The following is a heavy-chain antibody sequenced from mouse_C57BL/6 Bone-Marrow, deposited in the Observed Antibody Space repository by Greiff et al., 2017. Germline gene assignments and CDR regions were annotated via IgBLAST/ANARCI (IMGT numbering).Heavy chain of an antibody. V-gene: IGHV3-1*01. CDR3: ARAGSSYEGWYFDV. CDR2: ISYSGST. J-gene: IGHJ1*03. Sequence: EVKLVESGPGMVKPSQSLSLTCTVTGYSITSGYDWHWIRHFPGNKLEWMGYISYSGSTNYNPSLKSRISITHDTSKNHFFLKLNSVTTEDTATYYCARAGSSYEGWYFDVWGTGTTVTVSS. CDR1: GYSITSGYD. D-gene: IGHD1-1*01.